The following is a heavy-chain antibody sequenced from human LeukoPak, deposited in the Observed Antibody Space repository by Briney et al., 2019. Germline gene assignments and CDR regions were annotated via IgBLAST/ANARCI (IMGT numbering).Heavy chain of an antibody. CDR3: AKGKGSSGWYD. Sequence: GGSLRLSCAASGFTFSTYAMSWVRQAPGRGLEWVSAVRDSGSGTYYADSVKGRFTISRDNSKNTLYLQMTSLRAEDTALYYCAKGKGSSGWYDWGQGTLVTVSS. CDR2: VRDSGSGT. J-gene: IGHJ4*02. CDR1: GFTFSTYA. D-gene: IGHD6-19*01. V-gene: IGHV3-23*01.